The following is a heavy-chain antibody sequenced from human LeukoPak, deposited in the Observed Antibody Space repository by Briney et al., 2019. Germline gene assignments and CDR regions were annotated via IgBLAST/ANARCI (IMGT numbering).Heavy chain of an antibody. Sequence: GGSLRLSCAASGFTFSSYEMNWVRQAPGKGLEWVSYISSSGSTIYYADSVKGRFTISRDNAKNSLYLQMNSLRAEDTAVYYCAKAYNWNSRGWFDPWGQGTLVTVSS. CDR2: ISSSGSTI. D-gene: IGHD1-7*01. CDR1: GFTFSSYE. CDR3: AKAYNWNSRGWFDP. J-gene: IGHJ5*02. V-gene: IGHV3-48*03.